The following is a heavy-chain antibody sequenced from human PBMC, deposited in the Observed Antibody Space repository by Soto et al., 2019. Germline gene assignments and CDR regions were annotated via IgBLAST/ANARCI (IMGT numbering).Heavy chain of an antibody. CDR3: ARSSSRYCSSTSCFKGPEYWVDP. D-gene: IGHD2-2*01. J-gene: IGHJ5*02. CDR1: GGSFSGYY. V-gene: IGHV4-34*01. Sequence: SETLSLTCAVYGGSFSGYYWSWIRQPPGKGLEWIGEINHSGSTNYNPSLKSRVTISVDTSKNQFSLKLSSVTAADTAVYYCARSSSRYCSSTSCFKGPEYWVDPWGQGTLVTVSS. CDR2: INHSGST.